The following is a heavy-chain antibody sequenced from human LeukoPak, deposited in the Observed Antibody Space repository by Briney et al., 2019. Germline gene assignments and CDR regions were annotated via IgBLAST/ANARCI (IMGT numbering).Heavy chain of an antibody. CDR3: ARHVFSYGEPFDY. V-gene: IGHV4-59*08. J-gene: IGHJ4*02. CDR1: GGSIRNYY. Sequence: PSETLSLTCTVSGGSIRNYYWSWIRQPPGKGLEWLGYINYSGRTNYNPSRKSRFTISVDTSMTQFSLRLTSGTAADTAIYYCARHVFSYGEPFDYWGQGTLITVSS. D-gene: IGHD3-16*01. CDR2: INYSGRT.